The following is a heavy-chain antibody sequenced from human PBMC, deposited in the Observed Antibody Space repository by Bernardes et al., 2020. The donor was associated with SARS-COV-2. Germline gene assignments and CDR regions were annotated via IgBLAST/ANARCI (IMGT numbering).Heavy chain of an antibody. Sequence: SETLSLTCTVSGGSFSDYFWTWIRQPPGKALEWIGEINHSGRTNYNPSLKSRVSISLETSKYQFSLELSSMTAADTALYFCARGRGWWEQLGGYYFDFWGQGTLVTVSS. D-gene: IGHD1-26*01. CDR2: INHSGRT. J-gene: IGHJ4*02. CDR1: GGSFSDYF. CDR3: ARGRGWWEQLGGYYFDF. V-gene: IGHV4-34*01.